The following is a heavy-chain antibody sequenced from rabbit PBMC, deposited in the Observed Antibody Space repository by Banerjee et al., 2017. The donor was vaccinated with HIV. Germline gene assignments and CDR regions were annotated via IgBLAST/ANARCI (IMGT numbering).Heavy chain of an antibody. V-gene: IGHV1S7*01. CDR3: ARDGTGGSYFAL. Sequence: GGGLVQPGGSLKLSCKASGFTLSSYYMNWVRQAPGKGLEWIGYIDPVFGITYYANWVNGRFSISRENAQNTVFLQMTSLTAADTATYFCARDGTGGSYFALWGPGTLVTV. J-gene: IGHJ4*01. D-gene: IGHD8-1*01. CDR2: IDPVFGIT. CDR1: GFTLSSYY.